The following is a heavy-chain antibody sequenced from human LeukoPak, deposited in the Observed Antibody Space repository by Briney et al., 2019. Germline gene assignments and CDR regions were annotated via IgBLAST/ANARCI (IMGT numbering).Heavy chain of an antibody. CDR1: GSTLSEFW. CDR3: VGGYGWLPDY. V-gene: IGHV3-7*04. CDR2: IKQDGREK. Sequence: GGSLRLSCAASGSTLSEFWMNWVRQAQGKGLEWVANIKQDGREKNYVDSVKGRFTISRDNAKNSAYLQMNNLRVDDTAVYYCVGGYGWLPDYWGQGTLVTVSS. D-gene: IGHD6-19*01. J-gene: IGHJ4*02.